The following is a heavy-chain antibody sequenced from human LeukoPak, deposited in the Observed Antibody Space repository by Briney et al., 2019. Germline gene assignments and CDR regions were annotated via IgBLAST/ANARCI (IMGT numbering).Heavy chain of an antibody. Sequence: ASVKVSCKASGGTFSSYAISWVRQAPGQGLEWMGGIIPIFGTANYAQKFQGRVTITADESTSTAYMELSSLRSEDTAVYYCARRHLSGYASDYWGQGTLVTVSS. V-gene: IGHV1-69*13. CDR3: ARRHLSGYASDY. D-gene: IGHD5-12*01. CDR2: IIPIFGTA. J-gene: IGHJ4*02. CDR1: GGTFSSYA.